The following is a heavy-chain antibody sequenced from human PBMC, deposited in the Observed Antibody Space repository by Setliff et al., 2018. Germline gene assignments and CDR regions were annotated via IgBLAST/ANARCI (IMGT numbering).Heavy chain of an antibody. CDR3: ARRYCSGGSHLEYYSYGMDV. CDR1: GGTFSSYA. Sequence: SVKVSCKASGGTFSSYAISWVRQAPGQGLEWMGGIIPILGIANYAQKFQGRVTITADKSTSTAYMELSSLRSEDTAVYYCARRYCSGGSHLEYYSYGMDVWGQGTTVTVSS. D-gene: IGHD2-15*01. J-gene: IGHJ6*02. CDR2: IIPILGIA. V-gene: IGHV1-69*10.